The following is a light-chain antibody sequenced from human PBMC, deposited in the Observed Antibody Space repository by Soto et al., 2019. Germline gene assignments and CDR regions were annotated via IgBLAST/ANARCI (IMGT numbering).Light chain of an antibody. CDR1: QSVSSN. V-gene: IGKV3-15*01. CDR3: QHYDSLPIT. J-gene: IGKJ5*01. CDR2: GAS. Sequence: EIVMTQSPATLSVSPGERATLSCRASQSVSSNLAWYQQKPGQAPRLLIYGASTRATGIPARFSGSGSGTDFTLTISRLEPEDFAVFYCQHYDSLPITFGQGTQLEIK.